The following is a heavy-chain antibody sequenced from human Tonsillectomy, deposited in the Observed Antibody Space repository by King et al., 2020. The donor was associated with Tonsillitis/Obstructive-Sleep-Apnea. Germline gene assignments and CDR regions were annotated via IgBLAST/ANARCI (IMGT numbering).Heavy chain of an antibody. CDR1: GFTFSSYA. CDR2: ISYDGSNK. V-gene: IGHV3-30*01. D-gene: IGHD6-19*01. J-gene: IGHJ4*02. CDR3: ARSSGD. Sequence: VQLVESVGGVVQPGRSLRLSCAASGFTFSSYAMHWVRQAPGKGLEWVAVISYDGSNKYYADSVKGRFTISRDNSKNTLYLQMNSLRAEDTAVYYCARSSGDWGQGTLVTVSS.